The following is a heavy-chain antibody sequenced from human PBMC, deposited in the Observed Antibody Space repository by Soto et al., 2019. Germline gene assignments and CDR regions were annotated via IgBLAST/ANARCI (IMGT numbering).Heavy chain of an antibody. V-gene: IGHV3-23*01. D-gene: IGHD3-3*01. J-gene: IGHJ4*02. CDR1: GFTFTSYA. CDR2: ISGSGGDT. Sequence: EVQLLESGGGLVQPGGSLRLSCSASGFTFTSYAMSWVRQAPGKGLEWVSGISGSGGDTKSADSVKGRFTISIDNFKNMLYLQRNSLRAEDTAVYYCAKHDFWTLYNTGLDSWGQGTLVTVSS. CDR3: AKHDFWTLYNTGLDS.